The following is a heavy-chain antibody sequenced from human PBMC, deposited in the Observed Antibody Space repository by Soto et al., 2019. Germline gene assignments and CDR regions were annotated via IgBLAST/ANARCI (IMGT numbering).Heavy chain of an antibody. J-gene: IGHJ4*02. CDR1: GFTFSSYS. D-gene: IGHD3-10*01. Sequence: PGGSLRLSCAASGFTFSSYSMNWVRQAPGKGLEWVSSISGSSSSTYYADSVKGRFTISRDNSKNTLYLQMNSLRAEDTAVYYCAKAAQSYYGSGSSPPFDYWGQGTLVTVSS. CDR2: ISGSSSST. V-gene: IGHV3-23*01. CDR3: AKAAQSYYGSGSSPPFDY.